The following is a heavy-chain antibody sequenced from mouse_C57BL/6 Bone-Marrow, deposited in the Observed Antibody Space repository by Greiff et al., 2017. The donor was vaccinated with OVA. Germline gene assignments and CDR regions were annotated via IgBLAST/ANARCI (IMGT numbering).Heavy chain of an antibody. Sequence: EVKLMESGGGLVQPGGSLKLSCAASGFTFSDYYMYWVRQTPEKRLEWVAYISNGGGSTYYPDTVKGRFTISRDNAKNTLYLQMSRLKSEDTAMYYCARGGDMDYWGQGTSVTVSS. CDR1: GFTFSDYY. V-gene: IGHV5-12*01. CDR2: ISNGGGST. CDR3: ARGGDMDY. J-gene: IGHJ4*01.